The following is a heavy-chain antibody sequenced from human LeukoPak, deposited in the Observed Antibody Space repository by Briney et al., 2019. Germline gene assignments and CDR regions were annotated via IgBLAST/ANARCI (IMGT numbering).Heavy chain of an antibody. CDR1: GFTFSSYG. CDR2: IWYDGSNK. Sequence: GTSLRLSCAASGFTFSSYGMHWVRQAPGKGLEWVAVIWYDGSNKYYADSVKGRFTTSRDNSKNTLYLQMNSLRAEDTAVYYCATGRGHDSSPIDYWGQGTLVTVSS. V-gene: IGHV3-33*01. D-gene: IGHD3-22*01. J-gene: IGHJ4*02. CDR3: ATGRGHDSSPIDY.